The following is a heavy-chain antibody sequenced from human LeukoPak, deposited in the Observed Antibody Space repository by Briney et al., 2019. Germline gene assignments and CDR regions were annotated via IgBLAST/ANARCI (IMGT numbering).Heavy chain of an antibody. D-gene: IGHD3-10*01. CDR3: AGHYVSGEFTFDP. CDR2: ISSSRNYI. V-gene: IGHV3-21*01. CDR1: GFTFSSYS. J-gene: IGHJ5*02. Sequence: PGGSLRLSCAASGFTFSSYSMNWVRQAPGKGLEWVSSISSSRNYIYYADSVKGRFTISRDNAKNSLYLQMNSLRAEDTAVYYCAGHYVSGEFTFDPWGQGTLVTVFS.